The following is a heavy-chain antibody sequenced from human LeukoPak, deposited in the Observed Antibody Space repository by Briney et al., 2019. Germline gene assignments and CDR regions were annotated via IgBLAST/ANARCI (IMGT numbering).Heavy chain of an antibody. Sequence: GGSLRLSCAASGFTFSSYGMHWVRQAPGKGLEWVSAISGSGGSTYYADSVKGRFTISRDNSKNTLYLQMNSLRAEDTAVYYCAKERGRGSYFPLDYWGQGTLVTVSS. D-gene: IGHD1-26*01. V-gene: IGHV3-23*01. CDR3: AKERGRGSYFPLDY. CDR2: ISGSGGST. J-gene: IGHJ4*02. CDR1: GFTFSSYG.